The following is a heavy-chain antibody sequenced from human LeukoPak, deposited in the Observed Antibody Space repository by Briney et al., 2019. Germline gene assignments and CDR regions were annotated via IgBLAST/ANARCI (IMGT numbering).Heavy chain of an antibody. CDR2: IYTSGST. CDR1: GGSISSYY. Sequence: SETLSLTCTVSGGSISSYYWSWIRQPPGKGLEWIGYIYTSGSTNYNPSLKSRVTISVDTSKNQFSLKLSSVTAADTAVYYCARHNSSGYFDYWGQGTLVTVSS. J-gene: IGHJ4*02. V-gene: IGHV4-4*09. CDR3: ARHNSSGYFDY. D-gene: IGHD6-19*01.